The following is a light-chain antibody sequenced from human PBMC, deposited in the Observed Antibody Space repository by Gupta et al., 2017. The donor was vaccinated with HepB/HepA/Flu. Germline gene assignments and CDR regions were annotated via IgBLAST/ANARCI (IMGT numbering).Light chain of an antibody. CDR1: QVIYTF. CDR2: SAS. J-gene: IGKJ5*01. CDR3: QQLSDYPST. Sequence: IQLTQSPSFLSASVGDRVTITCRASQVIYTFLAWYQQEPGKPPKLLIHSASTLQSGVPSRFSGSASGTEFTLTIGILHPEDFTTYYCQQLSDYPSTFGQGTRLEIK. V-gene: IGKV1-9*01.